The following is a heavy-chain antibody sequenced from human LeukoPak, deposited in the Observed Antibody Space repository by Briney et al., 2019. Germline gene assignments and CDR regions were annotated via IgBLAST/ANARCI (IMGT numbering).Heavy chain of an antibody. CDR2: IIPIFGTA. J-gene: IGHJ6*02. V-gene: IGHV1-69*05. CDR3: GRGPKAGGPHHDMDV. D-gene: IGHD2-15*01. Sequence: ASVKVSCKASGGTFSSYAISWVRQAPGQGLEWMGGIIPIFGTANYAQKFQGRATMTTDTSTSTAYMELRSLSSDDTAVYYCGRGPKAGGPHHDMDVWGRGTTVTVSS. CDR1: GGTFSSYA.